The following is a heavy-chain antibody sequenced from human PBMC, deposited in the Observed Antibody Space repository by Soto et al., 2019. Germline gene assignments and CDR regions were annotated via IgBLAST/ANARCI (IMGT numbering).Heavy chain of an antibody. CDR3: ARATRDYGDYGYFDY. J-gene: IGHJ4*02. Sequence: PSETLSLTCSASAGSISSSYWTWIRQPAGKGLEWIGCIYPSGNTNYYPSFKSRVTMSVDTSKNRFALKLSSVTAADTAVYYCARATRDYGDYGYFDYWGQGTLVSVSS. D-gene: IGHD4-17*01. CDR1: AGSISSSY. CDR2: IYPSGNT. V-gene: IGHV4-4*07.